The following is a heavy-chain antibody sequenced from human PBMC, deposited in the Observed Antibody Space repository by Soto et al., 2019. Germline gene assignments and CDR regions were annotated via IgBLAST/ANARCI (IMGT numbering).Heavy chain of an antibody. D-gene: IGHD6-13*01. V-gene: IGHV4-34*01. CDR2: INHSGST. Sequence: KPSETLSLTCAVYGGSFSGYYWSWIRHPPGKGLEWIGEINHSGSTNYNPSLKSRVTISVDTSKNQFSLKLSSVTAADTAVYYCARKGDSSSWYGYFYYYGMDVWGQGTTVTVSS. J-gene: IGHJ6*02. CDR3: ARKGDSSSWYGYFYYYGMDV. CDR1: GGSFSGYY.